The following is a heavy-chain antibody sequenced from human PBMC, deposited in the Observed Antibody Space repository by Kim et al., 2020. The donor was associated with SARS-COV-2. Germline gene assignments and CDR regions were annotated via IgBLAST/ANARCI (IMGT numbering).Heavy chain of an antibody. J-gene: IGHJ4*02. CDR1: GFSLSTSGMC. V-gene: IGHV2-70*01. D-gene: IGHD5-18*01. CDR2: IDWDDDK. Sequence: SGPTLVNPTQTLTRTCTFSGFSLSTSGMCVSWIRQPPGKALEWLALIDWDDDKYYSTSLKTRLTISKDTSKNQVVLTMTNMDPVDTATYYCARTTCGIQLWPPVDYWGQGNRVTVSS. CDR3: ARTTCGIQLWPPVDY.